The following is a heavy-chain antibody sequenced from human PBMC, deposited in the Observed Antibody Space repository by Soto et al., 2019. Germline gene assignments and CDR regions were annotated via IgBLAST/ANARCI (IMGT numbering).Heavy chain of an antibody. CDR2: ISLSGSTI. Sequence: EVQLMESGGGLVQPGGSLRLSCAASGFAFSHYEMNWFRQAPGKGLEWVSYISLSGSTIYYADSVKGRFTISRDEAKNSRYLQMNSLRADDTAVYYCARESFSASPNFCDYWGQGTLVTVSS. CDR3: ARESFSASPNFCDY. V-gene: IGHV3-48*03. CDR1: GFAFSHYE. J-gene: IGHJ4*02. D-gene: IGHD3-3*02.